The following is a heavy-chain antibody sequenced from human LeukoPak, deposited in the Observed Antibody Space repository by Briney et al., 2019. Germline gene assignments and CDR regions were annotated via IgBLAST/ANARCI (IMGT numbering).Heavy chain of an antibody. V-gene: IGHV3-66*01. CDR2: IYSGGST. CDR3: ARDPYGSGSYYYYGMDV. J-gene: IGHJ6*02. D-gene: IGHD3-10*01. Sequence: GGSLRLSCAASGFTVSSNYMSWVRPAPGKGLEWVSVIYSGGSTYYADSVKGRFTISRDNSKNTLYLQMNSLRAEDTAVYYCARDPYGSGSYYYYGMDVWGQGTTVTVSS. CDR1: GFTVSSNY.